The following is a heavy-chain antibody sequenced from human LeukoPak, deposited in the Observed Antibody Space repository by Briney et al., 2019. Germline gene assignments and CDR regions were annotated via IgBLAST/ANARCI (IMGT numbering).Heavy chain of an antibody. Sequence: GGSLRLSCAASGFKFGNFGMHWVRQARDKGLEWVAVIWYDGSNKYYGDSVKGRFTTSRDNSKNTLYLEMNSLRAEDTAVYYCARDRSSTYFDYWAQGTPVTVSS. D-gene: IGHD2-2*01. CDR1: GFKFGNFG. V-gene: IGHV3-33*01. CDR3: ARDRSSTYFDY. J-gene: IGHJ4*02. CDR2: IWYDGSNK.